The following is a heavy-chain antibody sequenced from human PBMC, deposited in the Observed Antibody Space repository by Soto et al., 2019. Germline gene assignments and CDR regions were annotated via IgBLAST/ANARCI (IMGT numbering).Heavy chain of an antibody. J-gene: IGHJ4*02. CDR2: ISWNGAAT. V-gene: IGHV3-9*01. CDR1: GFTFDDYA. CDR3: ANLPLYGSGFDC. Sequence: EVQLVESGGGPVQPGGSLRLSCAASGFTFDDYAIHWVRQAPGKGLEWVSGISWNGAATGYVDSVKGRFSISRDNTKNTLYLQMNSLRSEDTAVYYCANLPLYGSGFDCWGQGTLVTVSS. D-gene: IGHD3-10*01.